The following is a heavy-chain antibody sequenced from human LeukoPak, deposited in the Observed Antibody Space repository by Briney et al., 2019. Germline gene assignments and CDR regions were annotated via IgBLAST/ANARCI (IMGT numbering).Heavy chain of an antibody. J-gene: IGHJ6*03. Sequence: SETLSLTCFVSGASISSHYWSWIRQPPGKGLEWIGYIYYSGSTNYNSSLKSRVTISVDTSKNQFSLKLSSVTAADTAVYYCARERGYCTNGVCYTGPYYMDVWGKGTTVTVSS. CDR3: ARERGYCTNGVCYTGPYYMDV. V-gene: IGHV4-59*11. CDR2: IYYSGST. CDR1: GASISSHY. D-gene: IGHD2-8*01.